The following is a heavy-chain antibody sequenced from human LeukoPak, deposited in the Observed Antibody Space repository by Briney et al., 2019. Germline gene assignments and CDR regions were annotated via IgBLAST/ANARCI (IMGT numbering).Heavy chain of an antibody. CDR3: ARAGYSTGPFDP. Sequence: SGTLSLTCTVSGGSISSGSYYWGWIRPPPGKGPEWIGTIYYSGSTYYNPSLKSRVIISVDTSKNQFSLKLSSVTAADTAVYYCARAGYSTGPFDPWGQGTLVTVSS. J-gene: IGHJ5*02. CDR2: IYYSGST. D-gene: IGHD6-19*01. CDR1: GGSISSGSYY. V-gene: IGHV4-39*07.